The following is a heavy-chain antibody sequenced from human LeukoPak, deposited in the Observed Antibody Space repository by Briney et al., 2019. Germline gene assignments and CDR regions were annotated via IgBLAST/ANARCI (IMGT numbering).Heavy chain of an antibody. D-gene: IGHD2-2*01. V-gene: IGHV4-4*07. CDR3: ARQWDCSSTSCAYYYYYYMDV. CDR2: IYTSGST. CDR1: GFTFSSYS. Sequence: GSLRLSCAASGFTFSSYSMNWVRQPAGKGLEWIGRIYTSGSTNYNPSLKSRVTISVDTSKNQFSLKLSFVTAADTAVYYCARQWDCSSTSCAYYYYYYMDVWGKGTTVTVSS. J-gene: IGHJ6*03.